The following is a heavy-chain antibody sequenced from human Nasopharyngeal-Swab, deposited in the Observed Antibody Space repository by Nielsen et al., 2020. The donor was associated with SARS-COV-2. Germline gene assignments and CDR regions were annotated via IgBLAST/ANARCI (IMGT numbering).Heavy chain of an antibody. CDR3: AGFGGYSF. J-gene: IGHJ4*02. D-gene: IGHD2-15*01. CDR1: GFTFSSHA. Sequence: GESLKISCVASGFTFSSHAMSWVRQAPGKGLEWVSGLIENGVDTYYAESVKGRFTISRDNSKNTVYLQMNGLRAEDTAIYYCAGFGGYSFWGQGTLVTVSS. V-gene: IGHV3-23*01. CDR2: LIENGVDT.